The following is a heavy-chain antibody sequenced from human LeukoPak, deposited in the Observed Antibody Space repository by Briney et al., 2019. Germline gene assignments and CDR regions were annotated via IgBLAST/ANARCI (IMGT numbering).Heavy chain of an antibody. CDR1: GFTFSSYS. CDR3: ARDRTTVAGTQELGY. J-gene: IGHJ4*02. Sequence: GGSLRLSCAASGFTFSSYSMNWVRQAPGKGLEWVSYISSSSSTIYYADSVKGRFTISRDNANNSLFLQMNSLRAEDTAMYYCARDRTTVAGTQELGYWGQGTLVTVSS. CDR2: ISSSSSTI. V-gene: IGHV3-48*04. D-gene: IGHD6-19*01.